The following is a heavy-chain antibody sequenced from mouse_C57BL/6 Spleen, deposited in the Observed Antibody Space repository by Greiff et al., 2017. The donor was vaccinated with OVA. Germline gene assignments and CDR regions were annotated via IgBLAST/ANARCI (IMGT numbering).Heavy chain of an antibody. CDR2: IDPETGGT. D-gene: IGHD1-1*01. V-gene: IGHV1-15*01. Sequence: QVQLQQSGAELVRPGSSVTLSCKASGYTFTDYEMHWVKQTPVHGLEWIGAIDPETGGTAYNQKFKGKAILTADKSSSTAYMELRSLTSEDSAVYYGTSPSYYGSRKAWFAYWGQGTLVTVSA. CDR3: TSPSYYGSRKAWFAY. CDR1: GYTFTDYE. J-gene: IGHJ3*01.